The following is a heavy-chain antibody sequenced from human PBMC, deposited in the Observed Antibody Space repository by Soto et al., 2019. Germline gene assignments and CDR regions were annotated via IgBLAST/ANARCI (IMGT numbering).Heavy chain of an antibody. J-gene: IGHJ5*02. CDR1: GGSITDYS. Sequence: SETLSLTCTVSGGSITDYSWVWIRQPAWKGLEWIGRIFSSGSNNYNPSLRGRITMSLDTSKNQFSLKLNSATATDTAVYFCARDQGVVVTADNWFDPLGQGILVTVSS. CDR2: IFSSGSN. CDR3: ARDQGVVVTADNWFDP. D-gene: IGHD2-21*02. V-gene: IGHV4-4*07.